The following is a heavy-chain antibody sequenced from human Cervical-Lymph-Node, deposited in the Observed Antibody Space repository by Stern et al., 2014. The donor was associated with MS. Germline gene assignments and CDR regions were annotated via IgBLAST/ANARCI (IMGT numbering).Heavy chain of an antibody. CDR2: VIPFVGTA. Sequence: VQLVESGAEVKKPGSSVKVSCKASGGISWLRQDPGQGLEWMGGVIPFVGTAKYAQKINGRINITADTSTDTGHLELRNLECDDTAVYYCARGGGDNWFDPWGQGTLVTVSS. CDR3: ARGGGDNWFDP. CDR1: GG. D-gene: IGHD3-16*01. J-gene: IGHJ5*02. V-gene: IGHV1-69*06.